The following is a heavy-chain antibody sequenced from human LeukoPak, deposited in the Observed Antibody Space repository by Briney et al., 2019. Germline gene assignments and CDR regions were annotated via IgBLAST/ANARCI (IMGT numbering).Heavy chain of an antibody. D-gene: IGHD3-16*01. CDR1: RYTFTGYY. CDR3: ATVSMGGLIH. J-gene: IGHJ4*02. V-gene: IGHV1-2*06. CDR2: INPNSGGT. Sequence: ASLKVSCKASRYTFTGYYMCWVRQAPGQGLEWMGRINPNSGGTNYAQKFQGRVTMTRDTSISTAYMELSSLRSEDTAVYYCATVSMGGLIHWGQGTLVTVSS.